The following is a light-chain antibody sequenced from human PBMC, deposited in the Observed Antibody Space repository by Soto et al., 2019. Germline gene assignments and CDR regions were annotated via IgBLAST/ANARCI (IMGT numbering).Light chain of an antibody. CDR2: KAS. CDR3: QYYDSYSWT. J-gene: IGKJ1*01. V-gene: IGKV1-5*03. Sequence: DIQMTQSPSPLSASVGDRVTITCRASPSISDRLAWYQQKPGKAPKFLIYKASNLESGVPSRLSGSGSRTEVTLTISSVQPDDFAADYCQYYDSYSWTFGQGPKVEIK. CDR1: PSISDR.